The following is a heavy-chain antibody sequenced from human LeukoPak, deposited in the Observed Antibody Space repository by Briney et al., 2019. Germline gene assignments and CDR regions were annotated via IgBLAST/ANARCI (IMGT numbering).Heavy chain of an antibody. CDR3: ARVPRSAVTYYFDY. CDR2: IYYSGST. Sequence: TLSLTCTVSGGSVSSGGYYWSWIRQHPGKGLEWIGYIYYSGSTYYNPSLKSRVTISVDTSKNQFSLKLSSVTAADTAVYYCARVPRSAVTYYFDYWGQGTLVTVSS. J-gene: IGHJ4*02. CDR1: GGSVSSGGYY. V-gene: IGHV4-31*03. D-gene: IGHD2-15*01.